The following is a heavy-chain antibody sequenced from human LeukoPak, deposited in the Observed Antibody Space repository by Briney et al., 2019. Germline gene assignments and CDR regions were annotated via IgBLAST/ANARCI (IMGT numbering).Heavy chain of an antibody. V-gene: IGHV3-21*01. CDR2: IRSSANYI. D-gene: IGHD3-22*01. CDR1: EFTFSSFS. J-gene: IGHJ4*02. Sequence: GGSLRLSCAASEFTFSSFSMNWVRQAPGKGLEWVSSIRSSANYINYADSVKGRFTISRDNAKNSLFLQMNSLRAEDTAIYYCARDSLTLIVGRQRRGLDYWGQGTLVTVSS. CDR3: ARDSLTLIVGRQRRGLDY.